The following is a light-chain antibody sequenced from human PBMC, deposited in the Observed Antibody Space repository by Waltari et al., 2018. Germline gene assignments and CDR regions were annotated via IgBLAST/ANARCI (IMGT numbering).Light chain of an antibody. CDR1: SSDVGSYNR. V-gene: IGLV2-18*02. Sequence: QSALTQPPSVSGSPGQSVTISCPGTSSDVGSYNRVSWYQQPPDTAPKLIIYEVSDRPSGGPDRFSGSKSANTAFLTISGLQAEDEADYFCSSYTSSSTWVFGTGTKVTVL. CDR2: EVS. J-gene: IGLJ1*01. CDR3: SSYTSSSTWV.